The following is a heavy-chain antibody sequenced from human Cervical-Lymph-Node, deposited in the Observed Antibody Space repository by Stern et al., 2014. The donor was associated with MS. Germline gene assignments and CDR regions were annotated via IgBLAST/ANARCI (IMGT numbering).Heavy chain of an antibody. Sequence: QLQLQESGPGLVKPSETLSLTCTVSGGSISTYYWSWIRQPPGKGLEWIGYMYYSGSLNYNPSLKSRVSISVDTSKNQFSLKLSSVTAADTAVYYCAREERTSSAYLDYWGQGTLVTVS. J-gene: IGHJ4*02. CDR1: GGSISTYY. V-gene: IGHV4-59*01. CDR2: MYYSGSL. CDR3: AREERTSSAYLDY. D-gene: IGHD3-22*01.